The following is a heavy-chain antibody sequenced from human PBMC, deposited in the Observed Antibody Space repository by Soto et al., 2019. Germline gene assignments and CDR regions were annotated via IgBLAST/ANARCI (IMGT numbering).Heavy chain of an antibody. Sequence: EVQLVESGGGLVKPGGSLRLSCAASGFIFSNAWMTRVRQAPGKGLEWVGHIKNKADGGTTDFAAPVKGRFFISRDDSKNTLYLQMNSLKAEDTAVYFCTTGWSSKDYWGQGTLVTVSS. CDR3: TTGWSSKDY. CDR2: IKNKADGGTT. D-gene: IGHD2-2*01. J-gene: IGHJ4*02. V-gene: IGHV3-15*01. CDR1: GFIFSNAW.